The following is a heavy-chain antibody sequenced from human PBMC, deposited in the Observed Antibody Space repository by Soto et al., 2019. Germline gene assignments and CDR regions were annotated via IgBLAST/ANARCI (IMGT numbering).Heavy chain of an antibody. CDR2: ITYDGSNK. Sequence: PGGSLRLSCAASGFTFSSYAMSWVRQAPGKGLEWVSAITYDGSNKYYADSVKGRFTISRDNSKITLYLQMNSLRAEDTAVYYCARVFERPWPHLNDAFDIWGQGTMVTVSS. V-gene: IGHV3-30-3*01. CDR1: GFTFSSYA. J-gene: IGHJ3*02. D-gene: IGHD3-9*01. CDR3: ARVFERPWPHLNDAFDI.